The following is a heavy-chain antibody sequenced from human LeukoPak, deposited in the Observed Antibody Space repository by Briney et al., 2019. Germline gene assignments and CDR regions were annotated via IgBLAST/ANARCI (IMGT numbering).Heavy chain of an antibody. Sequence: PGGSLRLSFAASGFPLRSNYMSWVRQAPGKGLEWVSVIYSGGSTYYADSVKGRFTISRDNSKNTLYLQMNGLRAEDTAVYHCARDGRGENWFDPWGQGTLVTVSS. J-gene: IGHJ5*02. CDR3: ARDGRGENWFDP. V-gene: IGHV3-53*01. CDR2: IYSGGST. D-gene: IGHD3-10*01. CDR1: GFPLRSNY.